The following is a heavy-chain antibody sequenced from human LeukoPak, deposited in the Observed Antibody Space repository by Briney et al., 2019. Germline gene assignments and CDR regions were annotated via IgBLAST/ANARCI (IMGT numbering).Heavy chain of an antibody. J-gene: IGHJ6*03. V-gene: IGHV4-34*01. Sequence: SETLSLTCAVYGGSFSGYYWSWIRQPPGKGLEWIGEINHSGSTNYNPSLKSRVTISVDTSKNQFSLKLSSVTAVDTAVYYCARLGCCSGSSCYSSQFYYYYYMDVWGKGTTVTVSS. D-gene: IGHD2-15*01. CDR1: GGSFSGYY. CDR2: INHSGST. CDR3: ARLGCCSGSSCYSSQFYYYYYMDV.